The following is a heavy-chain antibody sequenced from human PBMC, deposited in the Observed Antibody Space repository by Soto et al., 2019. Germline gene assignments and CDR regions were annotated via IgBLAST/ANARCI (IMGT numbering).Heavy chain of an antibody. J-gene: IGHJ4*02. D-gene: IGHD4-17*01. V-gene: IGHV4-30-2*01. CDR1: GGSISSGAYS. Sequence: QLQLQESGSGLVKPSQTLSLTCAVSGGSISSGAYSWTWIRQPPGKGLEWIGYIYHSGSTYYNPYLKSRITISVDRSKNQFSLKLSSVTAADTAVYYCASGSTTVTTFDYWGQGTLVTVSS. CDR3: ASGSTTVTTFDY. CDR2: IYHSGST.